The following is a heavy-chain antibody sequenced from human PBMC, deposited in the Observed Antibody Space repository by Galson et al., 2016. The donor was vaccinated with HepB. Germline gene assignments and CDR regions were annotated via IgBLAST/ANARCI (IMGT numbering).Heavy chain of an antibody. J-gene: IGHJ6*02. CDR1: VGSVDSSNYW. D-gene: IGHD4-23*01. CDR3: ARFPYGGNFNYYGVDV. V-gene: IGHV4-61*01. CDR2: IYYSGNT. Sequence: SETLSLTCTVSVGSVDSSNYWWTWIRQPPGKGLEYVGYIYYSGNTNFNPSLKSRVTISLDTSKNQFSLNLFSVTAADTAVYYCARFPYGGNFNYYGVDVWGQGTTVTVSS.